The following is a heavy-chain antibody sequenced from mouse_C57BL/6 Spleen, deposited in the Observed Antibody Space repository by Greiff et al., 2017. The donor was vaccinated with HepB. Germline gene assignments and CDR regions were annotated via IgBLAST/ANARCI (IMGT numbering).Heavy chain of an antibody. V-gene: IGHV1-64*01. CDR1: GYTFTSYW. D-gene: IGHD1-1*01. Sequence: QVQLKQPGAELVKPGASVKLSCKASGYTFTSYWMHWVKQRPGQGLEWIGMIHPNSGSTNYNEKFKSKATLTVDKSSSTAYMQLSSLTSEDSAVYYCARYNYGIPYYFDYWGQGTTLTVSS. J-gene: IGHJ2*01. CDR3: ARYNYGIPYYFDY. CDR2: IHPNSGST.